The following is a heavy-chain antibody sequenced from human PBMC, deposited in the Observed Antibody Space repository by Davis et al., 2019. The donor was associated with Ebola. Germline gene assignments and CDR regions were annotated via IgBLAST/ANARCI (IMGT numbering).Heavy chain of an antibody. CDR1: GYTFSNYD. D-gene: IGHD3-10*01. J-gene: IGHJ4*02. V-gene: IGHV1-8*01. CDR2: MNPNSGNT. CDR3: ARGGYYYGSRGKVDY. Sequence: ASVKVSCKASGYTFSNYDINWVRQATGQGLEWMGWMNPNSGNTGYAQKFQGRVSITRDTSASTAYMELSSLRSEDTAVYYCARGGYYYGSRGKVDYWGQGTLVTVSS.